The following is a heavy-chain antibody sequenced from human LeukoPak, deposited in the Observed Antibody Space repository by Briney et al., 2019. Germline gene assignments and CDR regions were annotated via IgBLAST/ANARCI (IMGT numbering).Heavy chain of an antibody. D-gene: IGHD6-25*01. CDR3: TTDPAARVPLDY. CDR2: IKSKTDGGTT. V-gene: IGHV3-15*01. J-gene: IGHJ4*02. CDR1: GFTFSNAW. Sequence: PGGSLRLSCAASGFTFSNAWMSWVRQAPGKGLEWVGRIKSKTDGGTTDYAAPVKGRFTISRDDSKNTLYLQMNSLKTEDTAVYYCTTDPAARVPLDYWGQGTLVTVSS.